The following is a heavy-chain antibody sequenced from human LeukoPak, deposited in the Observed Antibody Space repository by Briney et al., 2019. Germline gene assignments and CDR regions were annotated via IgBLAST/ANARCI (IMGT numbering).Heavy chain of an antibody. Sequence: GGSLRLSCAASGFTFSSYSMNWVRQAPGKGLEWVSSISSSSSYIYYADSVKDRFTISRDNAKNSLYLQMNSLRAEDTAVYYCARDSTAMASDYWGQGTLVTVSS. J-gene: IGHJ4*02. D-gene: IGHD5-18*01. CDR2: ISSSSSYI. V-gene: IGHV3-21*01. CDR1: GFTFSSYS. CDR3: ARDSTAMASDY.